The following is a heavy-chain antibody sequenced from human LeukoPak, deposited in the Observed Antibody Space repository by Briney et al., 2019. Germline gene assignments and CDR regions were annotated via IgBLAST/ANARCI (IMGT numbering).Heavy chain of an antibody. D-gene: IGHD2-21*02. J-gene: IGHJ4*02. Sequence: GGSLRLSCAASGFTFSSYGMHWVRQAPGKGLEWVAFIRYDGSNKYYADSVKGRFTVSRDNSKNTLYLQMNSLRAEDTAVYYCAKDLEDGWVTLGYWGQGTLVTVSS. CDR1: GFTFSSYG. CDR3: AKDLEDGWVTLGY. V-gene: IGHV3-30*02. CDR2: IRYDGSNK.